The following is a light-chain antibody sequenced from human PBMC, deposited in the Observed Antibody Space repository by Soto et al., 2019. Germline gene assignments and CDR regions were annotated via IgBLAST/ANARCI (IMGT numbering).Light chain of an antibody. CDR3: QQRSNWPPVT. J-gene: IGKJ4*01. CDR1: QSVSSY. Sequence: EIVLTQSPATLSLSPGERATLSCRASQSVSSYVAWYQQKPGQASRLLIYDASNRATGIPARFSGSGSGTDFTLTMSSLEPEDFAIYYCQQRSNWPPVTFGGGTKVEIK. CDR2: DAS. V-gene: IGKV3-11*01.